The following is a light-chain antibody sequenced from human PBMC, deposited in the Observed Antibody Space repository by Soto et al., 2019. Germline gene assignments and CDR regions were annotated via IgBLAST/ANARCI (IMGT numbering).Light chain of an antibody. CDR3: QQSDRAPLT. V-gene: IGKV1-39*01. CDR2: TAN. CDR1: QTVKY. Sequence: DIQMTQSPSSLSASVGDRVTITCRASQTVKYLNWYQQIPGKAPKFLISTANILQSGVPSRFSGSGSGTEFSLSINTLQREDFATYYCQQSDRAPLTFGGGTKVDIK. J-gene: IGKJ4*01.